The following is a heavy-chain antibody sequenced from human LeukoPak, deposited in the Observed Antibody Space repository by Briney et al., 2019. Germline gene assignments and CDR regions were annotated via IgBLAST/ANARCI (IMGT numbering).Heavy chain of an antibody. CDR3: AKDTSPLPAAMDY. CDR2: ISWNSGSI. J-gene: IGHJ4*02. CDR1: GFTFSSYA. D-gene: IGHD2-2*01. V-gene: IGHV3-9*01. Sequence: GGSLRLSCAASGFTFSSYAMHWVRQAPGKGLEWVSGISWNSGSIGYADSVKGRFTISRDNAKNSLYLQMNSLRAEDTALYYCAKDTSPLPAAMDYWGQGTLVTVSS.